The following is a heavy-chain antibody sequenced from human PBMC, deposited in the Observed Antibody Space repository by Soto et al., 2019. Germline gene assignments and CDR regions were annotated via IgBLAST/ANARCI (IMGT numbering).Heavy chain of an antibody. D-gene: IGHD4-17*01. Sequence: SETLSLTCTVSGGSLNSSSYYWGSYYWGWIRQPPEKGLEWIGNIYYSGSTYYNPSLKSRVTMSLDTSKNQFSLKLNSVTAADTAMYYCANLLDYGANYWGQGTLVTVSS. V-gene: IGHV4-39*01. J-gene: IGHJ4*02. CDR2: IYYSGST. CDR1: GGSLNSSSYYWGSYY. CDR3: ANLLDYGANY.